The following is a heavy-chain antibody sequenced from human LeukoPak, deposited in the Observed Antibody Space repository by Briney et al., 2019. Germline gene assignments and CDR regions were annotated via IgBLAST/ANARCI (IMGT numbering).Heavy chain of an antibody. J-gene: IGHJ4*02. V-gene: IGHV3-7*01. CDR1: GFTFTNYW. CDR3: ARDSGDRTVDY. D-gene: IGHD3-10*01. Sequence: GGSLRLSCAASGFTFTNYWMTWVRQAPGKGLEWVANIKPDGSEKYYVDSVKGRFTISRDNAKNSLYLQMNSLRAEDTAVYYCARDSGDRTVDYWGQGTLVTVSS. CDR2: IKPDGSEK.